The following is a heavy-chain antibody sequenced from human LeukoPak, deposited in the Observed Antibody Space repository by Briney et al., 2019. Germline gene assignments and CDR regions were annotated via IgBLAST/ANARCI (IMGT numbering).Heavy chain of an antibody. D-gene: IGHD2-2*01. CDR3: ARDRYCSSTSCYYYFDY. V-gene: IGHV1-69*13. CDR1: GGTFSSYA. J-gene: IGHJ4*02. CDR2: IIPIFGTA. Sequence: ASVKVSCKASGGTFSSYAISWVRQAPGQGLEWMGAIIPIFGTANYAQKFQGRVTITADESTSTAYMELISLRSEDTAVYYCARDRYCSSTSCYYYFDYWGPGTLVTVSS.